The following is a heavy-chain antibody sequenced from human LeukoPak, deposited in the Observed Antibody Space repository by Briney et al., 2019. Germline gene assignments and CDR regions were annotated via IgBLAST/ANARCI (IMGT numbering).Heavy chain of an antibody. V-gene: IGHV1-69*05. CDR3: ARDAGYYDFWGGYHGY. CDR2: IIPIFGTA. Sequence: SVKVSCKASGGTFSSYAISWVRQAPGQGLEWMGRIIPIFGTANYAQKFQGRVTITTDESTSTAYMELSSLRSEDTAVYYCARDAGYYDFWGGYHGYWGQGTLVTVSS. CDR1: GGTFSSYA. J-gene: IGHJ4*02. D-gene: IGHD3-3*01.